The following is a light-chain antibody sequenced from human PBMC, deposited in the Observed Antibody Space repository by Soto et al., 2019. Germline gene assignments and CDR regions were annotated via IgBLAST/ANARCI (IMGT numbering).Light chain of an antibody. V-gene: IGKV3D-15*01. J-gene: IGKJ4*01. CDR1: QSVGSN. Sequence: EIVMTQSPVTLSVSPGETATLSCGTSQSVGSNLAWYQQKPGQAPRLLIYGASTRATGVPDRFTGSASGTDFTLTISRLQPEDFALYFCQQYASSPVTFGGGTKVDIK. CDR3: QQYASSPVT. CDR2: GAS.